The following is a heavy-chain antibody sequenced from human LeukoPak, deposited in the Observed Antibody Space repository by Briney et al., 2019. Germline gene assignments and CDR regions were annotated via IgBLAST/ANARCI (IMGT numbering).Heavy chain of an antibody. CDR3: ARQGGNSFYYYYMDV. J-gene: IGHJ6*03. V-gene: IGHV5-51*01. Sequence: GESLKISCKGSGYSFTSYWIGWVRQMPGKGLGWMGIIYPGDSDTRYSPSFQGQVTISADKSISTAYLQWSSLKASDTAMYYCARQGGNSFYYYYMDVWGKGTTVTVSS. D-gene: IGHD4-23*01. CDR1: GYSFTSYW. CDR2: IYPGDSDT.